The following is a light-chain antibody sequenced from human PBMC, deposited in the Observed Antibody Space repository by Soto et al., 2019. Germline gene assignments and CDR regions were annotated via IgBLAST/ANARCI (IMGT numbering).Light chain of an antibody. Sequence: QSVLTQPASVSGSPVQSITISCTGTSSDVGGYNYVSWYQQHPGKAPKFMIYDVSNRPPGVSNRFSGSKSGNTASLTISGLQAEDEADYYCCSYTTSNTRQIVFGTGTKVT. CDR1: SSDVGGYNY. CDR3: CSYTTSNTRQIV. CDR2: DVS. V-gene: IGLV2-14*01. J-gene: IGLJ1*01.